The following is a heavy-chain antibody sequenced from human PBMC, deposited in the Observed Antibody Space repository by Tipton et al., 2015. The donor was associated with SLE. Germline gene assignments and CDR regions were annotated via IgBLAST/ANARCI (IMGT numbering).Heavy chain of an antibody. CDR2: IHYSGTT. CDR3: ARAFCSSTRCYMGSYYQYYGLDI. V-gene: IGHV4-59*11. D-gene: IGHD2-2*02. J-gene: IGHJ6*02. CDR1: GGSITNHY. Sequence: TLSLTCTVSGGSITNHYWNWIRQPPGKGLEWIGYIHYSGTTHDNPSLKSRVTMSVDMSKNQFSLRLTSVTAADTAVYYCARAFCSSTRCYMGSYYQYYGLDIWGQGTTVTVSS.